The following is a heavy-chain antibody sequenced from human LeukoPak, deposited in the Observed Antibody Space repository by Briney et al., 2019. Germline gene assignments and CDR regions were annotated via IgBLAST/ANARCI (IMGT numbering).Heavy chain of an antibody. CDR3: ARDRKQLVSSYYMDV. V-gene: IGHV3-23*01. D-gene: IGHD6-6*01. Sequence: GGSLRLSCAASGFTFSSYAMNWVRQAPGKGLEWVSAISGSGGRTYYTDSVKGRFTISRDNAKNSLYLQMNSLRAEDAAVYYCARDRKQLVSSYYMDVWGKGTTVTVSS. CDR2: ISGSGGRT. J-gene: IGHJ6*03. CDR1: GFTFSSYA.